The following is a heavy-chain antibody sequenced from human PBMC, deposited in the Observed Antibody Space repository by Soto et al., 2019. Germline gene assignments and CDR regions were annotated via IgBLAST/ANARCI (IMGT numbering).Heavy chain of an antibody. Sequence: PGESLKISCDGSGYSFTIYCIGLVLQMPGKGLEWMWIIYPGDSDTRYSPSFQGQVTISADKSISTAYLQWSSLKASDTAMYYCATILAGNSSSSTPKYYYYYYGMDVWGQGTTVTVSS. CDR3: ATILAGNSSSSTPKYYYYYYGMDV. CDR2: IYPGDSDT. J-gene: IGHJ6*02. CDR1: GYSFTIYC. V-gene: IGHV5-51*01. D-gene: IGHD6-6*01.